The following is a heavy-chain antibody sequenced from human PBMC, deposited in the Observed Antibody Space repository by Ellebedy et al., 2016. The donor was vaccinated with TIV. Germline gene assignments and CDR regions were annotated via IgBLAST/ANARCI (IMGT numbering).Heavy chain of an antibody. D-gene: IGHD6-19*01. CDR1: GFTFSSSI. CDR3: ARKAHSSGWHPSDY. CDR2: ISPDGRDK. J-gene: IGHJ4*02. Sequence: GESLKISCAASGFTFSSSILHWVRQAPGKGLEWVALISPDGRDKQYGDSVKGRSTISRDDSRNTLYLQIDSLRAEDTAVYYGARKAHSSGWHPSDYWGPGTLVTASS. V-gene: IGHV3-30*04.